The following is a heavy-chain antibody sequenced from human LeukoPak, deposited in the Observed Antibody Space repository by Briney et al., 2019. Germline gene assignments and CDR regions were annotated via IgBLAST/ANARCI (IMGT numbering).Heavy chain of an antibody. J-gene: IGHJ4*02. Sequence: GGSLRLSCAASGFTFSSYWMSWVRQAPGKGLEWVANIKQDGSEKYYVDSVKGRFTISRDNAKNSLYLQMNSLRAEDTAVYYCAKDRPYYDSSGHFDYWGQGTLVTVSS. CDR1: GFTFSSYW. V-gene: IGHV3-7*01. CDR2: IKQDGSEK. CDR3: AKDRPYYDSSGHFDY. D-gene: IGHD3-22*01.